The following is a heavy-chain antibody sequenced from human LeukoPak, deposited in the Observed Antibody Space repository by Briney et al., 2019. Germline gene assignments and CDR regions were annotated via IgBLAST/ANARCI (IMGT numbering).Heavy chain of an antibody. Sequence: GGSLRLSCAVSGFTFSTFGIHWVRQAPGKGLEWVAVISSDGSKQYYADSVKGRFTISRDNSKNTLYLQMNSLRVEDTAVYYCARAPTVLVGYCSSSSCQADYWGQGTLVTVSS. CDR2: ISSDGSKQ. J-gene: IGHJ4*02. V-gene: IGHV3-30*03. CDR1: GFTFSTFG. D-gene: IGHD2-2*01. CDR3: ARAPTVLVGYCSSSSCQADY.